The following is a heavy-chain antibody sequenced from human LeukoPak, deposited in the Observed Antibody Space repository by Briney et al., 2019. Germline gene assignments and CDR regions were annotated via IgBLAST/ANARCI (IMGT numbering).Heavy chain of an antibody. V-gene: IGHV4-39*07. CDR3: ARGGGVFQLFHNSDAFDI. Sequence: SETLSLTCTVSGGSISSSIYYWGWIRQPPGRGLEWIGTIYYSGSTYYNPSLKSRVTISVDTSKNHFSLKLTSVTAADTAVYYCARGGGVFQLFHNSDAFDIWGQGTMVTVSS. CDR2: IYYSGST. J-gene: IGHJ3*02. CDR1: GGSISSSIYY. D-gene: IGHD2-21*01.